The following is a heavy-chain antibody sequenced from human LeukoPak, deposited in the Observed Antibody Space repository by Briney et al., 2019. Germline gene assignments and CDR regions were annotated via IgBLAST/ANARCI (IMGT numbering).Heavy chain of an antibody. Sequence: SETLSLTCTVSGGSISSYYWSWIRQPAGKGLEWIGRIYTSGSTNYNPSLKSRVTMSVDTSKNQFSLKLSSVTAADTAVYYCARDVDYYGSGSYAWRGYFAYWGQGTLVTVSS. CDR3: ARDVDYYGSGSYAWRGYFAY. V-gene: IGHV4-4*07. J-gene: IGHJ4*02. CDR1: GGSISSYY. CDR2: IYTSGST. D-gene: IGHD3-10*01.